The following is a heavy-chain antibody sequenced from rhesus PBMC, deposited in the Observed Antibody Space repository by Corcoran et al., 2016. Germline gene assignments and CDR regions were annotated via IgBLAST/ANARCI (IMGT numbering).Heavy chain of an antibody. CDR2: ISGASNYI. Sequence: EVQLVESGGGLVQPGGSLRLSCAASGFTFSTYGMSWVRQAPGKGLEWVSSISGASNYIYSADSVKSRFTISRDNAKNSLSLQMNSLKAEDTAVYYCTAGSGTFYGLDSWGQGVDVTVSS. CDR1: GFTFSTYG. CDR3: TAGSGTFYGLDS. J-gene: IGHJ6*01. D-gene: IGHD4-29*01. V-gene: IGHV3S16*01.